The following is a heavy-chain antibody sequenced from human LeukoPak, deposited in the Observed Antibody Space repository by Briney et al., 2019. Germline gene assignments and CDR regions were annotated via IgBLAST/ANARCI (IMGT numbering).Heavy chain of an antibody. CDR3: ARDRYDILTGYYDVWYFDY. CDR1: GFTFIDYY. Sequence: PGGSLRLSCAASGFTFIDYYMSWIRQAPGKGLEWVSYISSSSSYTNYADSVKGRFTTSRDNAKNSLYLQMNSLRAEDTAVYYCARDRYDILTGYYDVWYFDYWGQGTLVTVSS. V-gene: IGHV3-11*05. J-gene: IGHJ4*02. D-gene: IGHD3-9*01. CDR2: ISSSSSYT.